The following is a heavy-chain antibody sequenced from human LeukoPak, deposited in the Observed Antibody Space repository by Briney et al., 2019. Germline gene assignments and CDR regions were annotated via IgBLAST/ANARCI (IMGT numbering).Heavy chain of an antibody. Sequence: SETLSLTCAVYGGSFSDYYWSWIRRPPGKGLEWIGEINHSGSTNYNPSLKSRVTISVDTSKNQFSLKLSSVTAADTAVYYCARSQTYSSSARAYFDYWGQGTLVTVSS. J-gene: IGHJ4*02. CDR3: ARSQTYSSSARAYFDY. CDR1: GGSFSDYY. D-gene: IGHD6-13*01. V-gene: IGHV4-34*09. CDR2: INHSGST.